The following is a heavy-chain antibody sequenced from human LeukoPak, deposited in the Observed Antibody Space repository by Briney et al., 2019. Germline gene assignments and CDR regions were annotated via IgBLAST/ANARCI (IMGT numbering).Heavy chain of an antibody. CDR1: GFDFNSYT. J-gene: IGHJ4*02. Sequence: GGSLRLSCVASGFDFNSYTMSWARQAPGKGLEWVAKMKEDGSDIHYVDSVKGRLTICRDNAKNSLCLQMSSLRAEDTAVYYCARGGARYLDSWGQGILVTVSS. D-gene: IGHD3-9*01. V-gene: IGHV3-7*01. CDR2: MKEDGSDI. CDR3: ARGGARYLDS.